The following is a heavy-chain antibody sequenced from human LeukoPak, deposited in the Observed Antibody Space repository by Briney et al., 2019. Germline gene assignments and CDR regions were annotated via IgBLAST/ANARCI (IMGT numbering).Heavy chain of an antibody. D-gene: IGHD4-23*01. CDR1: GYTFTSYG. CDR3: ARIPFNYGGRLQYYYGMDV. CDR2: ISAYNGNT. V-gene: IGHV1-18*01. J-gene: IGHJ6*02. Sequence: ASVEVSCKASGYTFTSYGISWVRQAPGQGLEWMGWISAYNGNTNYAQKLQGRVTMTTDTSTSTAYMELRSLRSDDTAVYYCARIPFNYGGRLQYYYGMDVWGQGTTVTVSS.